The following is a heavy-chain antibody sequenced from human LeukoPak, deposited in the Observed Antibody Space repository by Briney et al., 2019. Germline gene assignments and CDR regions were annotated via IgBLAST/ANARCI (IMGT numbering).Heavy chain of an antibody. CDR3: ARVTGGRYCSTTSCYMRGWFDP. Sequence: ASVKVSCKASGYTFTSYYMHWVRQAPGQGLEWMGGIIPVFGTSNYAQKFQGRVTITADESTRTAYMELSSPRSEDTAVYYCARVTGGRYCSTTSCYMRGWFDPWGQGTLVTVSS. D-gene: IGHD2-2*02. V-gene: IGHV1-69*13. CDR1: GYTFTSYY. CDR2: IIPVFGTS. J-gene: IGHJ5*02.